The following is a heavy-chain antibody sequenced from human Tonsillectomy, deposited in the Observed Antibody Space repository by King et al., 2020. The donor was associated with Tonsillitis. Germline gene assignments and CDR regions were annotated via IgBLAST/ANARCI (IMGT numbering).Heavy chain of an antibody. J-gene: IGHJ5*02. CDR1: GFTFSTYA. CDR2: ISYDGSYK. Sequence: VQLVESGGGVVQPGRSLRLSCAASGFTFSTYALHWVRQAPGKGLEWVSVISYDGSYKYYADSVKGRFTISRDTSKNTLYLEMNSLRGEDTAVYYCARVGYIYGRYNWFDHWGQGTLVSVSS. V-gene: IGHV3-30*04. CDR3: ARVGYIYGRYNWFDH. D-gene: IGHD5-18*01.